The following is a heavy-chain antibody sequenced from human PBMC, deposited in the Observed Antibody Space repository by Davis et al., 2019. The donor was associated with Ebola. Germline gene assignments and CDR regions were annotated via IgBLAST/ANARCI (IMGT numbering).Heavy chain of an antibody. Sequence: ASVKVSCKASGYIFIGYYIHWVRQAPGQGLEWMGLINPSIGNTSLAQKFQGRVTLTRDTSTSTVHMDLNSLKSEDTAIYYCASGEFVDFWGQGTLVTVSS. CDR1: GYIFIGYY. D-gene: IGHD3-10*01. CDR2: INPSIGNT. J-gene: IGHJ4*02. CDR3: ASGEFVDF. V-gene: IGHV1-46*01.